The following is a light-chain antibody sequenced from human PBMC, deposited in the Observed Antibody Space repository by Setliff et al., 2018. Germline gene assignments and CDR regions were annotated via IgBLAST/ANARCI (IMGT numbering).Light chain of an antibody. Sequence: QSALTQPPSASGTPGQRVTISCSGSSSNIGSNTVNWYQQLPGTAPKLLIYRNNQRPSGVPDRFSGSKSGTSAFLAISGLQSEDEADYYCAAWDDSLNGYVFGTGTKVTVL. CDR1: SSNIGSNT. V-gene: IGLV1-44*01. CDR3: AAWDDSLNGYV. CDR2: RNN. J-gene: IGLJ1*01.